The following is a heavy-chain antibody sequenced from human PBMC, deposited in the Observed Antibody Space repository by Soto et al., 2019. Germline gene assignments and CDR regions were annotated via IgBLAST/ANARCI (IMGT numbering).Heavy chain of an antibody. CDR3: AKVGSSCSGGSCYSDAFDI. Sequence: QVQLVESGGGVVQPGRSLRLSCAASGFTFSSYGMHWVRQAPGKGLEWVAVISYDGSNKYYADSVKGRFTIYRDNSKNTLYLQMHSLRAEDTAVYYCAKVGSSCSGGSCYSDAFDIWGQGTMVTVSS. D-gene: IGHD2-15*01. CDR1: GFTFSSYG. CDR2: ISYDGSNK. V-gene: IGHV3-30*18. J-gene: IGHJ3*02.